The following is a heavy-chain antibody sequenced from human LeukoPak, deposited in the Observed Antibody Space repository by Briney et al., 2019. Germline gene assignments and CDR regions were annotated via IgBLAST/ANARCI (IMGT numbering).Heavy chain of an antibody. CDR3: VSFYEAY. CDR2: INSDGSWA. D-gene: IGHD2/OR15-2a*01. V-gene: IGHV3-74*01. J-gene: IGHJ4*02. CDR1: GNYW. Sequence: GGSLRLSCAASGNYWMHWVRQAPGKGLVWVSHINSDGSWASYADSVKGRFTISKDNAKNTVYLQMNNLRAEDTAVYYCVSFYEAYWGRGTLVTVSS.